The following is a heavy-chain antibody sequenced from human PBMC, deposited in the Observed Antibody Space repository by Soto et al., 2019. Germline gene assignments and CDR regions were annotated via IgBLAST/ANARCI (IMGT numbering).Heavy chain of an antibody. CDR1: GGSFSGYY. CDR2: INHSGST. J-gene: IGHJ5*02. V-gene: IGHV4-34*01. Sequence: SETLSLTCAVYGGSFSGYYWSWIRQPPGKGLEWIGEINHSGSTNYNPSLKSRVTISVDTSKNQFSLKLSSVTAANTAVYYCARGPAATVTTKGRWFDPWGQGTLVTVSS. D-gene: IGHD4-4*01. CDR3: ARGPAATVTTKGRWFDP.